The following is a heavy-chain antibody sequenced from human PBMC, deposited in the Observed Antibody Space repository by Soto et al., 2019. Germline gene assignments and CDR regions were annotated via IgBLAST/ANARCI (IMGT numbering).Heavy chain of an antibody. CDR1: GYTPTELS. CDR3: ATREKAVTRDYYYYMDV. V-gene: IGHV1-24*01. J-gene: IGHJ6*03. D-gene: IGHD4-4*01. Sequence: ASVKVSCKVSGYTPTELSMHWVRQAPGKGLEWMGGFDPEDGETIYAQKFQGRVTMTEDTSTDTAYMELSSLRSEDTAVYYCATREKAVTRDYYYYMDVWGKGTTVTVSS. CDR2: FDPEDGET.